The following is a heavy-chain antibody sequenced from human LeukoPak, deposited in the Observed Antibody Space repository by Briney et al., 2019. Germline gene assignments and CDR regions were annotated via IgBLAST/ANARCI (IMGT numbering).Heavy chain of an antibody. V-gene: IGHV1-18*01. CDR2: ISGYNGIT. CDR3: GRQVDTTMALPDY. Sequence: SVKVSCKASGYAFANYGIIWVRQAPRLGLAWMGWISGYNGITNYAQKFQGRVTMTTDTSTSTAFTELRSLSSDDTAVYYCGRQVDTTMALPDYWGQGTLVTVSS. J-gene: IGHJ4*02. CDR1: GYAFANYG. D-gene: IGHD5-18*01.